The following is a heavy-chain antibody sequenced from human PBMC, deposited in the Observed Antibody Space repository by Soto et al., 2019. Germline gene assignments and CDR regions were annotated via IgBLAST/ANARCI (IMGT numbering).Heavy chain of an antibody. CDR3: VRDSHGDY. Sequence: EVQLVESGGGLVQPGGSLRLSCAGSGFIFSNYWMHWVRQAPGKGLEWVSRIDHDGPTDYADSVRGRFTISRDNAENTLYLQMHSLRPEDTAVYYCVRDSHGDYWGQVTLVTVSS. CDR1: GFIFSNYW. CDR2: IDHDGPT. V-gene: IGHV3-74*01. J-gene: IGHJ4*02.